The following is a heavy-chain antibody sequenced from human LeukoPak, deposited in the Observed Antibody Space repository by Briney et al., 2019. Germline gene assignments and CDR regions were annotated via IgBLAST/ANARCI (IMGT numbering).Heavy chain of an antibody. D-gene: IGHD3-22*01. J-gene: IGHJ4*02. CDR3: TRVNYYDSSSFYYGYFDY. CDR1: AFTFSDYS. CDR2: ISGRSSTI. V-gene: IGHV3-48*01. Sequence: GGSLRLSCAASAFTFSDYSMNWVRQAPGKGLEWISYISGRSSTIYYADSVRGRFTISRDNAKNSMYLQMNSLRAEDTGVYYCTRVNYYDSSSFYYGYFDYWGQGALVTVSS.